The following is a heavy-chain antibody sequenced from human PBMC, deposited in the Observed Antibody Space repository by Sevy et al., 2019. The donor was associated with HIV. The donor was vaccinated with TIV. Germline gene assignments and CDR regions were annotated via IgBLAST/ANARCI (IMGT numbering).Heavy chain of an antibody. J-gene: IGHJ3*02. Sequence: GGSLRLSCAASGFPFSSYAMSWVRQAPGKGLEWVSAIGGSGVSTYYADSVKGRFTISRDNSKKTLYLKMNSLRAEDTAVYYCAKDRAAMVGDAFDIWGQGTMVTVSS. CDR3: AKDRAAMVGDAFDI. V-gene: IGHV3-23*01. D-gene: IGHD5-18*01. CDR1: GFPFSSYA. CDR2: IGGSGVST.